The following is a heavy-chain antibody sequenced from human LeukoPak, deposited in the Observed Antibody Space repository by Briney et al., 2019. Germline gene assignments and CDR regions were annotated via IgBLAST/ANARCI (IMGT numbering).Heavy chain of an antibody. Sequence: PSQTLSLTCTVSGGSISSGGYYWSWIRQHPGKGLEWIGYIYYSGSTYYNPSLKSRVTISVDTSKNQFSLKLSSVTAADTAVYYCAREGPIAVAAPYFDYWGQGTLVTVSS. CDR2: IYYSGST. CDR3: AREGPIAVAAPYFDY. CDR1: GGSISSGGYY. D-gene: IGHD6-19*01. V-gene: IGHV4-31*03. J-gene: IGHJ4*02.